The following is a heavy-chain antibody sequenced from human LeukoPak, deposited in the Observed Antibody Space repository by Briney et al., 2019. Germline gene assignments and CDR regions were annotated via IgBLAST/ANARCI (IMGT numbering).Heavy chain of an antibody. Sequence: ASVKVSFKASGYTFTGYHVHWVRQAPGQGLEWMGRINPNSGVTNYAQKFQGRVTMTRHTSITTAHMELSRLRSDDTAVYYCARDRSGIVGYYYNGMDVWGQGTTVTVSS. J-gene: IGHJ6*02. CDR1: GYTFTGYH. CDR3: ARDRSGIVGYYYNGMDV. D-gene: IGHD3-10*01. V-gene: IGHV1-2*06. CDR2: INPNSGVT.